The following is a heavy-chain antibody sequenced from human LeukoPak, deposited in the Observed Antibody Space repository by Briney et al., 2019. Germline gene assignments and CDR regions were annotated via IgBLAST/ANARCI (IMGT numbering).Heavy chain of an antibody. V-gene: IGHV3-30*18. Sequence: GGSLRLSCAASGFTFSAYGMHWVRQAPGKGLEWVAVISYDGTNKYYTDSVKGRFTISRDNSKNTLYLQMNSLRPEDTAVYYCAKDSLAGYLRGYFDDWGQGTQVTVSS. CDR3: AKDSLAGYLRGYFDD. CDR1: GFTFSAYG. D-gene: IGHD3-9*01. J-gene: IGHJ4*02. CDR2: ISYDGTNK.